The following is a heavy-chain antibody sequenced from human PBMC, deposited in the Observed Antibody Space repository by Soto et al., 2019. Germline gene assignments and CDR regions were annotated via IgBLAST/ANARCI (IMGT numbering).Heavy chain of an antibody. CDR3: TRGLASGDY. J-gene: IGHJ4*02. CDR2: INPNGGST. D-gene: IGHD6-6*01. V-gene: IGHV1-46*03. CDR1: RYIFTNFY. Sequence: QVQLVQPGAEVKKPGASVKFSCKASRYIFTNFYIHWVRQAPGQGLEWIGIINPNGGSTNYAQNFQGRVTMTRDTSTSTVYMDLSSLRSEDTAVYYCTRGLASGDYWGQGTLITVSS.